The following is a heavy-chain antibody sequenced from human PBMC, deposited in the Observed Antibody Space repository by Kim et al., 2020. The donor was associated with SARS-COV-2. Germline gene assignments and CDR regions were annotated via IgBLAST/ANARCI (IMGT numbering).Heavy chain of an antibody. V-gene: IGHV3-48*03. CDR2: ISSSGSTI. Sequence: GGSLRLSCAASGFTFSTYEMNWVRQAPGKGLEWVSYISSSGSTIYYADSVKGRFTISRDNAKNSLYLQMNSLRAEDTAVYYCAREAGYCSSTSCRNYDFWSGYPKAFDIWGQGTMVTVSS. CDR1: GFTFSTYE. CDR3: AREAGYCSSTSCRNYDFWSGYPKAFDI. J-gene: IGHJ3*02. D-gene: IGHD2-2*01.